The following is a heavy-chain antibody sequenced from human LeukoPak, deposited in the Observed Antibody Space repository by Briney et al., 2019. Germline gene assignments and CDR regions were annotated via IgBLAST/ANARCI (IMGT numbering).Heavy chain of an antibody. CDR3: AKDPAGYPQGDALHI. CDR2: LRYDSFNT. CDR1: GFNFSDYG. D-gene: IGHD3-9*01. V-gene: IGHV3-30*02. Sequence: GGSLRLSCAASGFNFSDYGMHWVRQAPGKGLEWVAFLRYDSFNTYYEDSVRGRFTVSRDNSKNTLYLQMNSLRAEDTAFYYCAKDPAGYPQGDALHIWGQGTKVTVSS. J-gene: IGHJ3*02.